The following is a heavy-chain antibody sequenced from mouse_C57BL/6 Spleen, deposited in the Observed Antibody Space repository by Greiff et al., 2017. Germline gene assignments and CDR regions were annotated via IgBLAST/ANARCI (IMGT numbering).Heavy chain of an antibody. CDR3: ASPLNWDYFDY. J-gene: IGHJ2*01. CDR1: GYTFTSYW. V-gene: IGHV1-55*01. D-gene: IGHD4-1*01. CDR2: IYPGSGST. Sequence: QVQLPQPGAELLKPGASVQMSCKASGYTFTSYWITWEKQRPGQGLEWIGDIYPGSGSTNYNEKFKSKATLTVDTASSTAYMQLSSLTSEDSAVYYCASPLNWDYFDYWGQGTTRTVSS.